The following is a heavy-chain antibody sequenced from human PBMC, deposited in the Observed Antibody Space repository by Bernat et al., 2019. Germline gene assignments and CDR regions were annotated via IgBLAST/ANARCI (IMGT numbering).Heavy chain of an antibody. CDR3: ARVFSGGYAAYE. V-gene: IGHV4-39*02. D-gene: IGHD1-26*01. J-gene: IGHJ4*02. CDR2: VFYSGIT. CDR1: GGTVSSSSYY. Sequence: QLHLQESGPGLVKPSETLSLTCTVSGGTVSSSSYYWAWIRQSPGKGLEWIGTVFYSGITYYNPSLRSRFTITVDMSKNQFSLKPSSVTAADTAVYYCARVFSGGYAAYEWDQGTLVTVSS.